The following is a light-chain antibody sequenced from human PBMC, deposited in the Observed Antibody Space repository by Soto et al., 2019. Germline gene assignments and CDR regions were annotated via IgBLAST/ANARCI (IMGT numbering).Light chain of an antibody. J-gene: IGKJ1*01. Sequence: EILMTQSPATLSVSPGERATLSCRASQSVSSDLAWYQQKPGQAPRLLMFAVSTRPTGIPARFRGSGSGTEYTLTIYSLQSEDFEVYYCQQYNNWPRTFGQGTKVDIK. CDR1: QSVSSD. V-gene: IGKV3-15*01. CDR2: AVS. CDR3: QQYNNWPRT.